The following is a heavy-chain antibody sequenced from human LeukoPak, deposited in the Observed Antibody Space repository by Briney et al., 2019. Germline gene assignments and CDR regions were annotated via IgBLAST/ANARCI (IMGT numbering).Heavy chain of an antibody. D-gene: IGHD3-9*01. CDR1: GGSISSYY. Sequence: SETLSLTCTVSGGSISSYYWSWIRQPAGKGLEWIGSIYYSGSTYYNPSLKSRVTISVDTSKNQFSLKLSSVTAADTAVYYCARATPPNYDILTGYYDYWGQGTLVTVSS. CDR2: IYYSGST. V-gene: IGHV4-4*07. J-gene: IGHJ4*02. CDR3: ARATPPNYDILTGYYDY.